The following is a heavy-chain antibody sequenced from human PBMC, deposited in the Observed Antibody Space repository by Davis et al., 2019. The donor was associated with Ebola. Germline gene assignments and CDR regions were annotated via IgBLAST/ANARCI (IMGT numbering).Heavy chain of an antibody. CDR3: ATAPL. CDR1: GFIFNRYP. Sequence: GGSLRLSCAASGFIFNRYPMHWVRQAPGKGLEWLAVISSDGSETNYTDSVKGRFTVSRDNSKNTMYLEVKSLRGDDTAVYYCATAPLWGQGTLVTVSS. CDR2: ISSDGSET. J-gene: IGHJ4*02. V-gene: IGHV3-30*04.